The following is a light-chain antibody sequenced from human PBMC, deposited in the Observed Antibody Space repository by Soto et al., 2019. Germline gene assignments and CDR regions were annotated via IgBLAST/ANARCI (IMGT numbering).Light chain of an antibody. CDR1: QSLVSHVGDPY. J-gene: IGKJ3*01. CDR3: MQGSHWPPFT. CDR2: DVS. Sequence: DVVLTQSPLSLPVTLGQPASISCRSSQSLVSHVGDPYLNWFHQRPGQSPRRLIYDVSKRDSGVPDRFSGSGSGTDFTLKISRVEAEDVGVYYCMQGSHWPPFTFGPGTRVDFK. V-gene: IGKV2-30*01.